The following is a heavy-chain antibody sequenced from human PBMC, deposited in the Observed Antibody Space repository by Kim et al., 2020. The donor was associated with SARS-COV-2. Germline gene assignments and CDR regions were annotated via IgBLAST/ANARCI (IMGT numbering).Heavy chain of an antibody. J-gene: IGHJ4*02. D-gene: IGHD2-15*01. V-gene: IGHV4-39*01. CDR1: GGSISSSSYY. CDR3: ARNENVGCSGGSCYGHFDY. CDR2: IYYSGST. Sequence: SETLSLTCTVSGGSISSSSYYWGWIRQPPGKGLEWIGSIYYSGSTYYNPSLKSRVTISVDTSKNQFSLKLSSVTAADTAVYYCARNENVGCSGGSCYGHFDYWGQGTLVTVSS.